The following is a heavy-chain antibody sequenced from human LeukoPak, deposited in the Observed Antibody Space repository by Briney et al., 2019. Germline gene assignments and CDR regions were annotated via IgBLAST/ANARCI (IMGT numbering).Heavy chain of an antibody. CDR2: IYHSGST. CDR1: GYSISSGYY. J-gene: IGHJ6*03. V-gene: IGHV4-38-2*02. CDR3: ASPAMAFIDQGRYNYYYYMDV. D-gene: IGHD5-18*01. Sequence: SETLSLTCTVSGYSISSGYYWGWIRQPPGKGLEWIGSIYHSGSTYYNPSLKSRVTISVDTSKNQFSLKLSSVTAADTAVYYCASPAMAFIDQGRYNYYYYMDVWGKGTTVTVPS.